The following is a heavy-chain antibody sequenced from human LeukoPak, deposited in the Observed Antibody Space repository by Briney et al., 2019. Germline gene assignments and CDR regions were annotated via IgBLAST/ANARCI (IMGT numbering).Heavy chain of an antibody. D-gene: IGHD1-26*01. CDR3: AKWEESENAFDI. CDR2: THCSGTS. V-gene: IGHV4-59*13. Sequence: PSETLSLTCTVSGNSINNYYWNWIRQPPGKALEWIGYTHCSGTSYYNPSLKSRVTMSVDTSKNQFSLKLNSVTAADTAVYFCAKWEESENAFDIWGQGTMVSVSS. J-gene: IGHJ3*02. CDR1: GNSINNYY.